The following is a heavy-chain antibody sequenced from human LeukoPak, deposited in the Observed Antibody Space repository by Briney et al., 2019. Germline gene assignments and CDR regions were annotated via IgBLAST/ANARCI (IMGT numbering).Heavy chain of an antibody. D-gene: IGHD2-2*02. CDR2: IGSSSSYM. J-gene: IGHJ5*02. CDR3: AKDVVPAAIRYNWFDP. Sequence: GGSLRLSCAASGFTFSSYTMNWVRQAPGKGLEWVSSIGSSSSYMYYADSVKGRFTISRDNSKNTLYLQMNSLRAEDTAVYYCAKDVVPAAIRYNWFDPWGQGTLVTVSS. CDR1: GFTFSSYT. V-gene: IGHV3-21*01.